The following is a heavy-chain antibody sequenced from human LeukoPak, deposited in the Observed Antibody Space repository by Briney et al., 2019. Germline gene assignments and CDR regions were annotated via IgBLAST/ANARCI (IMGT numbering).Heavy chain of an antibody. J-gene: IGHJ2*01. V-gene: IGHV4-59*08. D-gene: IGHD3-10*01. Sequence: QPSETLSLTCTVSGGSISNDYWSWIRQPPGKGLEWIGYIYNSGSTNYNPSLKSRVTISVDTSKNQFSLKLSSVTAADTAVYYCARRPSGTYGWYFDLWGRGTLVTVSS. CDR3: ARRPSGTYGWYFDL. CDR1: GGSISNDY. CDR2: IYNSGST.